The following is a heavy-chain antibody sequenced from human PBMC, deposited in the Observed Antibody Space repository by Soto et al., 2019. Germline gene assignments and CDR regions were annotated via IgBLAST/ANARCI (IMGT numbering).Heavy chain of an antibody. J-gene: IGHJ5*02. CDR2: ISTSGTT. CDR1: GASISSYF. Sequence: QVQLQESGPGLVEPSETLSLTCTVSGASISSYFWTWIRQPAGKGLDWMGRISTSGTTNYNPSLKSRVTMSVDTSKNHFSLNLSSVTAADTAVYYCAREAGPDRWFDPWGQGTLVTVSS. CDR3: AREAGPDRWFDP. V-gene: IGHV4-4*07. D-gene: IGHD6-19*01.